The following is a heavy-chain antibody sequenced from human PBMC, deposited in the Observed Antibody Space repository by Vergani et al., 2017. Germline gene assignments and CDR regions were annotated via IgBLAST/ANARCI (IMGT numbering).Heavy chain of an antibody. CDR1: GGSISSGGYS. CDR2: IYHSGST. CDR3: ARRIKGVPAAIGVEDWFDP. Sequence: QLQLQESGSGLVKPSQTLSLTCAVSGGSISSGGYSWSWVRQPPGKGLEWIGEIYHSGSTNYNPSLKSRVTISVDKSKNQFSLKLSSVTAADTAVYYCARRIKGVPAAIGVEDWFDPWGQGTLVTVSS. D-gene: IGHD2-2*02. V-gene: IGHV4-30-2*01. J-gene: IGHJ5*02.